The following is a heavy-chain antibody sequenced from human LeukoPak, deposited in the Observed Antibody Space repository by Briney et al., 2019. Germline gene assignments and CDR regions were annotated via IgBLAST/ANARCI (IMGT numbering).Heavy chain of an antibody. V-gene: IGHV4-34*01. J-gene: IGHJ5*02. CDR3: ARRLPGFLVRGVLNGNWFDP. Sequence: GSLRLSCAASGFTFSSYAMSWVRQPPGKGLEWIGEINHSGSTNYNPSLKSRVTISVDTSKNQFSLKLSSVTAADTAVYYCARRLPGFLVRGVLNGNWFDPWGQGTLVTVSS. D-gene: IGHD3-10*01. CDR1: GFTFSSYA. CDR2: INHSGST.